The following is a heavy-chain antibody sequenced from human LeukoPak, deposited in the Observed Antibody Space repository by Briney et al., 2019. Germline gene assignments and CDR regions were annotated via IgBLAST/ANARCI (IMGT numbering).Heavy chain of an antibody. Sequence: GASVKVSCKAPGYTFTSYCMHWVRQAPGQGLEWMGIINPSGGSTSYAQKFQGRVTMTRDTSTSAVYMELSSLRSEDTAVYYCARAQGTAMVRRAFDIWGQGTMVTVSS. V-gene: IGHV1-46*01. CDR1: GYTFTSYC. D-gene: IGHD5-18*01. J-gene: IGHJ3*02. CDR3: ARAQGTAMVRRAFDI. CDR2: INPSGGST.